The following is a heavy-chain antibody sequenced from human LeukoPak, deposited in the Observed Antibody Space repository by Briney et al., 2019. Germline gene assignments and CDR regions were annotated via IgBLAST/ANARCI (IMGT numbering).Heavy chain of an antibody. Sequence: PSETLSLTCTVSGGSISSSSYYWGWIRQPPGKGLEWIGSIYYSGSTYYNPSLKSRVTISVDTSKNQFSLKLSSVTAADTAVFYCARDYYDYVWGSSRQGYFDYWGQGTLVTVSS. CDR2: IYYSGST. CDR1: GGSISSSSYY. D-gene: IGHD3-16*02. J-gene: IGHJ4*02. V-gene: IGHV4-39*07. CDR3: ARDYYDYVWGSSRQGYFDY.